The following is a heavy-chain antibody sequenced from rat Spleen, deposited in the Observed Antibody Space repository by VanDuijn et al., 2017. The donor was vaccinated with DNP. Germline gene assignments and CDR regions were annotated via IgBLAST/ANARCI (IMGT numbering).Heavy chain of an antibody. CDR2: INKDGSTI. CDR1: GFNFNDCW. J-gene: IGHJ2*01. D-gene: IGHD1-12*01. Sequence: EVKLVESGGGLVQPGRSLKLSCAASGFNFNDCWMGWVRQAPGKGLEWIGEINKDGSTINYTPSLRDKFTISRDNAQTTLYLQMSKLGSEDTAIYYCARASLPYYFDYWGQGVMVTVSA. CDR3: ARASLPYYFDY. V-gene: IGHV4-2*01.